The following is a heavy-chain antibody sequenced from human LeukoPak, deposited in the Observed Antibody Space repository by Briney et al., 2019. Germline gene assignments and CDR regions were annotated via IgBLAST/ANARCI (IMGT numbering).Heavy chain of an antibody. CDR3: AKDAQRGFDFSNSLES. CDR2: IWSDGTEK. V-gene: IGHV3-33*06. CDR1: GFTFSHFG. Sequence: GGSLRLSCTTSGFTFSHFGMHWVRQAPGKGLEWVAVIWSDGTEKYYGDSVKGRFTISSDNSENAVYLHMSSLRVEDTAVYYCAKDAQRGFDFSNSLESWGQGTVVTVSS. J-gene: IGHJ4*02. D-gene: IGHD4-11*01.